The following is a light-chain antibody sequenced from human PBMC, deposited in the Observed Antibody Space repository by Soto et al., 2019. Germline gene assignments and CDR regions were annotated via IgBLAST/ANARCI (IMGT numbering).Light chain of an antibody. CDR3: QVYNNGPPG. J-gene: IGKJ5*01. CDR2: GAS. V-gene: IGKV1-27*01. CDR1: QGIGNY. Sequence: DIQMTQSPSSLSASVGDRVTITCRASQGIGNYLAWYQHKPGKVPKLLIYGASTLQSRVPSRFGGGGSGTEFTLTISGLQIEDLATYYCQVYNNGPPGFGQGTRLEI.